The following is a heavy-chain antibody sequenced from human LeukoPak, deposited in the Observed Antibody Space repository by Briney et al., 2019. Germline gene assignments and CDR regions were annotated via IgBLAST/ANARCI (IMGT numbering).Heavy chain of an antibody. D-gene: IGHD1-26*01. Sequence: PGGSLRLFCAASGVTVSSNYMRWVRQAAGEGREWVFVIYSGGSTYYADAVKGRFTIARDNSKNTLYLQMNSLRAEDTAVYYCARDIMVRRGSYSVGFDYWGQGTVVTVAS. CDR2: IYSGGST. V-gene: IGHV3-53*01. J-gene: IGHJ4*02. CDR3: ARDIMVRRGSYSVGFDY. CDR1: GVTVSSNY.